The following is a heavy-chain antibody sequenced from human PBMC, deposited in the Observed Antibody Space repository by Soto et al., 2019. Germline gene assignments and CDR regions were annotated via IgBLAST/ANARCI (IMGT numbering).Heavy chain of an antibody. J-gene: IGHJ4*02. Sequence: EVQLLESGGGLVQPGGSLRLSCAASGLTFSRYAMSWVRQAPGKGLDWVSIINPSGDITYYGDSVKAGFTISRDNTKNPLSLQMNSPSAEDTAVYFCAKSTSPAALTTYYFDSRGQGTLVTVSS. V-gene: IGHV3-23*01. D-gene: IGHD3-22*01. CDR1: GLTFSRYA. CDR2: INPSGDIT. CDR3: AKSTSPAALTTYYFDS.